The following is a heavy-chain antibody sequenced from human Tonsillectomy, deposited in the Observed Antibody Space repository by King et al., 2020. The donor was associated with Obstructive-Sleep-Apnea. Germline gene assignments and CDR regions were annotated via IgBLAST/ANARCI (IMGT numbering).Heavy chain of an antibody. CDR3: AREREGHY. J-gene: IGHJ4*02. Sequence: QLVQSGGGLVQPGGSLRLSCEVSGFTFSSYSMNWVRQAPGKGLEWGSYISSSSGTIYYADSVKGRFTISRDNAKNSLYLQMNSLRAEDTAVYYCAREREGHYWGQGTLVTVSS. CDR1: GFTFSSYS. CDR2: ISSSSGTI. V-gene: IGHV3-48*04.